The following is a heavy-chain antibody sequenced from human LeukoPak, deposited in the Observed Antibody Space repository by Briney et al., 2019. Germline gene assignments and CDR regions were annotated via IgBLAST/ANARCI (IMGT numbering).Heavy chain of an antibody. CDR3: ARVRVKSGYSYVYFFDY. CDR2: IKQDGSEE. CDR1: GFTFSSCW. D-gene: IGHD5-18*01. Sequence: GGSLRLSCAASGFTFSSCWMSWVRQAPGKGLEWVANIKQDGSEEYYVDSVEGQFTISRDNAKNSLYLQMNSLSAEDTAVYYCARVRVKSGYSYVYFFDYWGQGTLVTVSS. V-gene: IGHV3-7*01. J-gene: IGHJ4*02.